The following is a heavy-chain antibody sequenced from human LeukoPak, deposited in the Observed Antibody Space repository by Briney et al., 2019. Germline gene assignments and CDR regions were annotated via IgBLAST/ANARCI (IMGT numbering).Heavy chain of an antibody. D-gene: IGHD3-3*01. CDR2: IRYVASNE. CDR1: GFTFSDYG. CDR3: ARERPPAYYDFWSGYYTGGSFDI. Sequence: GGSLRLSCVASGFTFSDYGMHWVRQAPGKGLEWITFIRYVASNEYYADSVKGRFSISRDNSEKTVYLQMNSLRAEDTAVYYCARERPPAYYDFWSGYYTGGSFDIWGQGTMVTVSS. V-gene: IGHV3-30*02. J-gene: IGHJ3*02.